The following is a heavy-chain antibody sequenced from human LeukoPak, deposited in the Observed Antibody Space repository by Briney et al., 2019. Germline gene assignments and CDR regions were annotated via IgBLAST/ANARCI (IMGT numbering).Heavy chain of an antibody. J-gene: IGHJ5*02. CDR1: GFTVSSNY. D-gene: IGHD6-13*01. Sequence: GGSLRLSCAASGFTVSSNYMSWVRQAPGKGLEWVSVIYSGGSTYYADSVKGRFTISRDNSKNTLYLQMNSLRAEDTAVYYCAREVYSSSWGGKNWCDPWGQGTLVTVSS. CDR2: IYSGGST. CDR3: AREVYSSSWGGKNWCDP. V-gene: IGHV3-53*01.